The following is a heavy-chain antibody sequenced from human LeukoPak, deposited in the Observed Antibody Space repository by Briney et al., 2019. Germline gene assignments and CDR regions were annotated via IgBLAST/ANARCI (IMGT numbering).Heavy chain of an antibody. J-gene: IGHJ5*02. Sequence: ASVKVSCKASGYTFTSYDINWVRQATGQGLEWMGWMNPNSGNTGYAQKFQGRVTMTGNTSISTTYMELSSLRSEDTAVYYCARTYYYDSSGYYNWFDPWGQGTLVTVSS. CDR2: MNPNSGNT. V-gene: IGHV1-8*01. D-gene: IGHD3-22*01. CDR1: GYTFTSYD. CDR3: ARTYYYDSSGYYNWFDP.